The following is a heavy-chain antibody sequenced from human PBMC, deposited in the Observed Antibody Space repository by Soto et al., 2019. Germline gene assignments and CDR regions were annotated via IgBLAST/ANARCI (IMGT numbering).Heavy chain of an antibody. CDR3: ARVEVSTWGKYDS. J-gene: IGHJ4*02. V-gene: IGHV3-74*01. Sequence: GGSLRLSCETSGFTFSNYWRHWVRQAPGKGLMWVSRINPDGGTTTYADSVKGRFITSRDNAKNTAYLQMSSLRAEDTAVYYCARVEVSTWGKYDSWGQGTQVTV. CDR1: GFTFSNYW. D-gene: IGHD3-16*01. CDR2: INPDGGTT.